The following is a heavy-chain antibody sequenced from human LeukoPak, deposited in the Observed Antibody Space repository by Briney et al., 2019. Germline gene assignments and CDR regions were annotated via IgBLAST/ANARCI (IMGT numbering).Heavy chain of an antibody. CDR2: ISSSGEST. D-gene: IGHD6-13*01. CDR1: GSTFTSYA. Sequence: GGSLRLSCAASGSTFTSYAMGWVRQAPGKGLEWVSTISSSGESTYYAYSVKGRFTISRDNSKNTLYLQMSSLRAEDTAVYYCAKGGSSWSRFDYWGQGTLVTVSS. J-gene: IGHJ4*02. V-gene: IGHV3-23*01. CDR3: AKGGSSWSRFDY.